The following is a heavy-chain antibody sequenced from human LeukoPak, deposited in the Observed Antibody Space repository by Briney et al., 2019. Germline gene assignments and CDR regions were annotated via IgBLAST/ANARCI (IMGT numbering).Heavy chain of an antibody. CDR2: ISYDGSNK. V-gene: IGHV3-30*18. CDR1: GFTFSSYG. D-gene: IGHD6-13*01. J-gene: IGHJ4*02. Sequence: TGGSLRLSCAASGFTFSSYGMHWVRQAPGKGLEWVAVISYDGSNKYYADSVKGRFTISRDNSKNTLYLQMNSLRAEDTAVYYCAKDIGRKQLAYYFDYWGQGTLVTVSS. CDR3: AKDIGRKQLAYYFDY.